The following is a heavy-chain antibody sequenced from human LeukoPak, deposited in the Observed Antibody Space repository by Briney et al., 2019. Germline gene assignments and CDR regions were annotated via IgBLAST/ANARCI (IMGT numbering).Heavy chain of an antibody. Sequence: GGSLRLSCAASGFTFSSYWMSWVRQAPGKGLEWVANIKQDGSEKYYVDSVKGRFTISRDNVKNSLYLQMNSLRAEDTAVYYCARTQSVGATTFDYWGQGTLVTVSS. D-gene: IGHD1-26*01. CDR1: GFTFSSYW. V-gene: IGHV3-7*01. J-gene: IGHJ4*02. CDR3: ARTQSVGATTFDY. CDR2: IKQDGSEK.